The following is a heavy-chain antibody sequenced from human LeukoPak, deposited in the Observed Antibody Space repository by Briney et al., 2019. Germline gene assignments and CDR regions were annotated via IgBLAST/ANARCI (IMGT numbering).Heavy chain of an antibody. Sequence: KPSETLSLTCAVYGGSFSGYYWSWIRQPPGKGLEWIGEINHSGSTNYNPSLKSRVTISVDTSKNQFSLKLSSVTAADTAMYYCARGGYSSGWYYFDYWGQGTLVTVSS. CDR1: GGSFSGYY. J-gene: IGHJ4*02. V-gene: IGHV4-34*01. CDR3: ARGGYSSGWYYFDY. D-gene: IGHD6-19*01. CDR2: INHSGST.